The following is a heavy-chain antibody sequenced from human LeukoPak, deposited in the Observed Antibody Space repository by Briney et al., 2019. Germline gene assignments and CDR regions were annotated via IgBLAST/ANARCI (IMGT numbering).Heavy chain of an antibody. CDR1: GFTFSSYW. J-gene: IGHJ4*02. CDR2: IKQDGSEK. Sequence: GGSLRLSCAASGFTFSSYWMSWVRQAPGKGLEWVANIKQDGSEKYYVDSVKGRFTISRDNAKNSLYLQMNSLRAEDTAVYYCARDPRQWLLPIDYWGQGTLVTVCS. D-gene: IGHD3-22*01. CDR3: ARDPRQWLLPIDY. V-gene: IGHV3-7*01.